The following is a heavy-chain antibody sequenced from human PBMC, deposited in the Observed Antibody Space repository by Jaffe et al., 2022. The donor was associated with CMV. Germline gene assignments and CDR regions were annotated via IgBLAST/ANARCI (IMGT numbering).Heavy chain of an antibody. Sequence: QVQLQESGPGLVKPSGTLSLTCAVSGDSISSNTWWNWVRQPPGKGLEWIGEISHRGTTTYTPSLKSRVTMSVDKAKNQFSLKLTFLSAADTAVYFCASRSMSSWPFDHWGQGTLATVSS. CDR1: GDSISSNTW. CDR3: ASRSMSSWPFDH. V-gene: IGHV4-4*02. CDR2: ISHRGTT. J-gene: IGHJ4*02. D-gene: IGHD6-13*01.